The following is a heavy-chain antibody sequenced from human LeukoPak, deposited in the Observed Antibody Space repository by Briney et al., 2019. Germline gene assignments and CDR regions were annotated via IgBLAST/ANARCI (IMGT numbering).Heavy chain of an antibody. D-gene: IGHD3-10*01. J-gene: IGHJ4*02. Sequence: SETLSLTCTVSGGSISSGGYYWSWIRQPPGKGLEWIGYIYHSGSTYYNPSLKSRVTISVDRSKNQFSPKLSSVTAADTAVYYCARRGPGGFGESIDYWGQGTLVTVSS. CDR1: GGSISSGGYY. V-gene: IGHV4-30-2*01. CDR3: ARRGPGGFGESIDY. CDR2: IYHSGST.